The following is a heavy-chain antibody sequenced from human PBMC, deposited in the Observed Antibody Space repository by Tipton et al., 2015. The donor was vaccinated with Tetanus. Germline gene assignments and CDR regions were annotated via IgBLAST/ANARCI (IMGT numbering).Heavy chain of an antibody. CDR3: VRAPYNSPGKYYFDY. CDR2: TYHTGGT. D-gene: IGHD1-1*01. CDR1: GVSIRNGGYS. Sequence: TLSLTCAVSGVSIRNGGYSWNWIRQPAGKGLEWIGYTYHTGGTYYNPSLKSRVTISVDRSSDQPSLRLTSVTAADTAIYYCVRAPYNSPGKYYFDYWGQGTLVTVSS. V-gene: IGHV4-30-2*01. J-gene: IGHJ4*02.